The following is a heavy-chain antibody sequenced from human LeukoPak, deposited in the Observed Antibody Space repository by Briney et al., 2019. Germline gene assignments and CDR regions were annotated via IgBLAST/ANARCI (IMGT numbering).Heavy chain of an antibody. J-gene: IGHJ3*02. Sequence: PSETLSLTCTVSGGSISSGSYYWRWIRQPAGKGLEWIGRIYTSGSTNYNPSLKSRVTISVDTSKNQFSLKLSSVTAADTAVYYCAREGIAVAGSAFDIWGQGTMVTVSS. V-gene: IGHV4-61*02. D-gene: IGHD6-19*01. CDR3: AREGIAVAGSAFDI. CDR2: IYTSGST. CDR1: GGSISSGSYY.